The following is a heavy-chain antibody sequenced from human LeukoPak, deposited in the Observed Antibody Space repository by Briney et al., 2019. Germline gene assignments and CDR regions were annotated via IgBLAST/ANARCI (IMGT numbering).Heavy chain of an antibody. D-gene: IGHD6-19*01. CDR3: ARVRQWLALAGGLWFDP. CDR2: IKQDGSEK. CDR1: GFTFRSYW. V-gene: IGHV3-7*01. Sequence: GGSLRLSCAASGFTFRSYWMSWVRQAPGKGLEWVANIKQDGSEKYYVDSVKGRFTISRDNAKNSLYLQMNSLRAEDTAVYYCARVRQWLALAGGLWFDPWGQGTLVTVSS. J-gene: IGHJ5*02.